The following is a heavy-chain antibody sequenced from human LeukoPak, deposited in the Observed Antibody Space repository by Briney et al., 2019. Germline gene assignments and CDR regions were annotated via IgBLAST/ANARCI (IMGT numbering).Heavy chain of an antibody. CDR3: ARVVVYFDY. D-gene: IGHD6-6*01. Sequence: PGGSLRLSCAASGFTFSNYWMSWVRQAPGKGLEWVAHIKEDGSEKSYVDSVKGRSTISRDNAKNSLYLQMNSLRAEDTAVYYCARVVVYFDYWGQGTLVTVSS. CDR1: GFTFSNYW. J-gene: IGHJ4*02. V-gene: IGHV3-7*04. CDR2: IKEDGSEK.